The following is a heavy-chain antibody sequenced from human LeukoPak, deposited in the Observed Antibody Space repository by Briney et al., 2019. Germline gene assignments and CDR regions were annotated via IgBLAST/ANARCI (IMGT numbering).Heavy chain of an antibody. Sequence: PGGSLRLSCAASGFTFSSNWMSWVRQAPGKGLEWVANIKQDGSEKYYVDSVKGRFTISRDNAKNSLYLQMNSLRAEDTAVFSCARVGHTSKGGGHRDGYNFLAFDIRGQGTMVTVS. V-gene: IGHV3-7*01. CDR3: ARVGHTSKGGGHRDGYNFLAFDI. CDR2: IKQDGSEK. D-gene: IGHD5-24*01. J-gene: IGHJ3*02. CDR1: GFTFSSNW.